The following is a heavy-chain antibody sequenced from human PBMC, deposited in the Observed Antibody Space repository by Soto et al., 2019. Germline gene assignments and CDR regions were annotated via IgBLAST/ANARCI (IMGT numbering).Heavy chain of an antibody. J-gene: IGHJ3*02. CDR1: GGTFSSYT. CDR2: IIPILGIA. Sequence: QVQLVQSGAEVKKPGSSVKVSCKASGGTFSSYTISWVRQAPGQGLEWMGRIIPILGIADYAQKFQGRVTXXAXXSTITADSELSSLRADDTAVYYGARGYGSSSSCYCDDAFDIWGQGTMVTVSS. V-gene: IGHV1-69*02. CDR3: ARGYGSSSSCYCDDAFDI. D-gene: IGHD2-15*01.